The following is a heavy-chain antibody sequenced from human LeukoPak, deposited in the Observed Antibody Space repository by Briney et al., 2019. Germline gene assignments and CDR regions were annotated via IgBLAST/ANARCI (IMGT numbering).Heavy chain of an antibody. D-gene: IGHD3-3*01. Sequence: PSETLSLTCAVYGGSFSDYYWSWIRHSPLKGLEWIGEINHSGNTNYNTSPKRRVTISVHTSKNQFALKLNYMTAADTAVYYCATNRSWSGYSSWGQGTLVTVSS. CDR1: GGSFSDYY. V-gene: IGHV4-34*01. CDR3: ATNRSWSGYSS. J-gene: IGHJ4*02. CDR2: INHSGNT.